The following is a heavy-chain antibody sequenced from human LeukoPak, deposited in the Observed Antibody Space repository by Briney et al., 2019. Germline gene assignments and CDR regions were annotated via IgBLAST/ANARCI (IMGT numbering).Heavy chain of an antibody. V-gene: IGHV3-53*01. D-gene: IGHD3-22*01. J-gene: IGHJ4*02. CDR2: IYSGGST. CDR3: AREGSSGYSFDY. CDR1: GFTVSSNY. Sequence: GGSLRPSCAASGFTVSSNYMSWVRQAPGKGLEWVSVIYSGGSTYYADSVKGRFTISRDNSKNTLYLQMNSLRAEDTAVYYCAREGSSGYSFDYWGQGTLVTVSS.